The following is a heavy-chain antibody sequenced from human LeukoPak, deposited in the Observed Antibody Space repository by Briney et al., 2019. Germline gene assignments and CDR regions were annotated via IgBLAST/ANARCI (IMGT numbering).Heavy chain of an antibody. J-gene: IGHJ6*02. Sequence: GRSLRLSCAASGFTFSSYGMHWVRQAPGKGLEWVTLIWYDGSNKYYADSVKGRFTISRDNSKNTLYLQMNSLRAEDTAVYYCARDVPILGMEDYYYGMDVWGQGTTVTVS. D-gene: IGHD7-27*01. CDR2: IWYDGSNK. V-gene: IGHV3-33*01. CDR3: ARDVPILGMEDYYYGMDV. CDR1: GFTFSSYG.